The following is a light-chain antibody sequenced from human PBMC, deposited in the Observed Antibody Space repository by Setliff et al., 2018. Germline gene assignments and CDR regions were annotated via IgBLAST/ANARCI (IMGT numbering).Light chain of an antibody. Sequence: VLTQPPSVSGAPGQTVTISCTGSSSNIGGGFNVHWYQHLPGRAPRLLIYVNTNRPSGVPDRFSASKSGASASLAISGLQAEDEADYYCQSFDSSLSGPYVFGTGTKVTVL. V-gene: IGLV1-40*01. CDR2: VNT. CDR1: SSNIGGGFN. J-gene: IGLJ1*01. CDR3: QSFDSSLSGPYV.